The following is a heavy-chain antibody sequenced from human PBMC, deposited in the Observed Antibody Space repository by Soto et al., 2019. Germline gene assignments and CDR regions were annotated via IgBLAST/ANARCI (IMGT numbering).Heavy chain of an antibody. CDR3: ASSARGYCSGGSCYSGPYNCFDP. V-gene: IGHV1-2*02. Sequence: GASVKVSCKASGYTFTGYYMHWVRQAPGQGLEWMGWINPNSGGTNYAQKFQGRVTMTRDTSISTAYMELSRLRSDDTAVYYCASSARGYCSGGSCYSGPYNCFDPCGQVPLVTV. J-gene: IGHJ5*02. CDR1: GYTFTGYY. D-gene: IGHD2-15*01. CDR2: INPNSGGT.